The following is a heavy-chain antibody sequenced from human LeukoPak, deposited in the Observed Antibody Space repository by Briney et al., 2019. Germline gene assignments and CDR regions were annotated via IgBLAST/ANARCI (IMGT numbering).Heavy chain of an antibody. CDR3: ARRGEYCSGGSCYEGWFDP. J-gene: IGHJ5*02. CDR2: IYPGDSDT. D-gene: IGHD2-15*01. CDR1: GYSFTSYW. Sequence: GESLKTSCKGSGYSFTSYWIGWVRQMPGKGLEWMGIIYPGDSDTRYSPSFQGQVTISADKSISTAYLQWSSLKASDTAMYYCARRGEYCSGGSCYEGWFDPWGQGTLVTVSS. V-gene: IGHV5-51*01.